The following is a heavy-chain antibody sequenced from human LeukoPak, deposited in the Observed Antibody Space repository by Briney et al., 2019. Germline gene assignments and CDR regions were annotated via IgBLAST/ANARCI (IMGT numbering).Heavy chain of an antibody. CDR1: GASIRDISSDY. J-gene: IGHJ3*01. V-gene: IGHV4-4*07. Sequence: SETLSLTCTVSGASIRDISSDYWSRIRQPAGKGLEWIGRFYTSGTTNYNPSLKSRVTMSLDTSKNQFSLKLTSVTAADTAVYYCAKEFSLWGQGTMVTVSS. CDR2: FYTSGTT. CDR3: AKEFSL.